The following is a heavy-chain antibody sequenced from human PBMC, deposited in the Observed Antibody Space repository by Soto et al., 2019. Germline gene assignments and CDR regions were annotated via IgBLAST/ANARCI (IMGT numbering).Heavy chain of an antibody. CDR2: IKQDGSEK. V-gene: IGHV3-7*01. D-gene: IGHD6-13*01. CDR1: GFTFSSYW. CDR3: ARDGKYWSSSWYPNYFDY. J-gene: IGHJ4*02. Sequence: PGGSLRLSCAASGFTFSSYWMSWVRQAPGKGLEWVANIKQDGSEKYYVDSVKGRFTISRDNAKNSLYLQMNSLRAEDTAVYYCARDGKYWSSSWYPNYFDYWGQGTLVTVSS.